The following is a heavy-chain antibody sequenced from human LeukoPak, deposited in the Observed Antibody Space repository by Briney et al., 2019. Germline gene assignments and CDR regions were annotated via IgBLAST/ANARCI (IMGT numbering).Heavy chain of an antibody. V-gene: IGHV5-51*01. CDR3: ARHLPYSNNWYATDY. CDR1: GYSFTSYW. Sequence: GESLKISCKGSGYSFTSYWIAWVRQMPGKGLEWMGFIYPGDSDTRYSPSFQGQVTISADKSISTAYLQWSSLQASDTARYYCARHLPYSNNWYATDYWGQGTLVTVSS. CDR2: IYPGDSDT. D-gene: IGHD6-13*01. J-gene: IGHJ4*02.